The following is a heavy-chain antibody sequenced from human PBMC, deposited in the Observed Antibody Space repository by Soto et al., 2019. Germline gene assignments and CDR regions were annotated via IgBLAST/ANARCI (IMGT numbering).Heavy chain of an antibody. Sequence: SVKVSCKASGGTFSSYAISWVRQAPGQGLEWMGGIIPIFGTANYAQKFQGRVTITADKSTSTAYMELSSLRSEDTAVYYCARVSDGQVQLERRDYDFWSGYYHYYYYGMDVWGQGTTVTVSS. D-gene: IGHD3-3*01. CDR3: ARVSDGQVQLERRDYDFWSGYYHYYYYGMDV. V-gene: IGHV1-69*06. J-gene: IGHJ6*02. CDR1: GGTFSSYA. CDR2: IIPIFGTA.